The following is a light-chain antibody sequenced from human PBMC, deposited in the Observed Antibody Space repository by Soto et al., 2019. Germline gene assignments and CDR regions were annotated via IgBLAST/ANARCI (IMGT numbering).Light chain of an antibody. J-gene: IGKJ5*01. CDR3: EQYNNWPIT. CDR2: GAS. Sequence: SAATLSVSPGETASLSCRASQSFISRLAWYQQKPGQPPRLLIYGASTRATGIPARFSGSGSGTEFTLTISSLQSEDFAVYYCEQYNNWPITFGQGRLLEIK. V-gene: IGKV3-15*01. CDR1: QSFISR.